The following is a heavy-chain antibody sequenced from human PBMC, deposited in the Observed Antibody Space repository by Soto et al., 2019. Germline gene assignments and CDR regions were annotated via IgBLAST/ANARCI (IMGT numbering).Heavy chain of an antibody. CDR3: ARHKFYGDPYYFDY. V-gene: IGHV3-23*01. CDR1: GFTFSSYA. J-gene: IGHJ4*02. CDR2: ISGSADST. D-gene: IGHD4-17*01. Sequence: GGSLRLSCAASGFTFSSYAMSWVRQAPGKGLEWVSAISGSADSTYYADSVKGRFTIARDNSRNTLYLQMNSLRAEDTAVYYCARHKFYGDPYYFDYWGQGTLVTVSS.